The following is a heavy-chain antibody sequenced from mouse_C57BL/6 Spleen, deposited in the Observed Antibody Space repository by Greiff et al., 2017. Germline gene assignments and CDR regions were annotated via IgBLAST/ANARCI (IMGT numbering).Heavy chain of an antibody. CDR2: INPGSGGT. V-gene: IGHV1-54*01. D-gene: IGHD2-4*01. CDR1: GYAFTNYL. J-gene: IGHJ3*01. Sequence: VKLQESGAELVRPGTSVKVSCKASGYAFTNYLIEWVKQRPGQGLEWIGVINPGSGGTNYNEKFKGKATLTADKSSSTAYMQLSSLTSEDSAVYFCARSRDYAWFAYWGQGTLVTVSA. CDR3: ARSRDYAWFAY.